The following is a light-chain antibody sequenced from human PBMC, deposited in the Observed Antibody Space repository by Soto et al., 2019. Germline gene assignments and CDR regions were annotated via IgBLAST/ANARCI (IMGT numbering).Light chain of an antibody. V-gene: IGKV3-15*01. CDR1: QNVSNK. CDR2: GAS. CDR3: KEYREWPPFT. J-gene: IGKJ5*01. Sequence: EIVMTQSPATLSLSPGERATLSCRASQNVSNKVAWYQQKPGQAPRLLILGASTRATGVPARFSGSGSGTEYTLSISRLQSEDFAVYYCKEYREWPPFTFGQGTRLEIK.